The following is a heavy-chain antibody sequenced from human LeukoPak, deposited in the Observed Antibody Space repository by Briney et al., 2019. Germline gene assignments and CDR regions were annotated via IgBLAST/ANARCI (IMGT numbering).Heavy chain of an antibody. CDR2: ISRSGATI. J-gene: IGHJ4*02. CDR1: GFTFSSYG. D-gene: IGHD2-21*02. V-gene: IGHV3-48*03. CDR3: SRDRGGGDIYFDY. Sequence: GGSLRLSCAASGFTFSSYGMNWVRQAPGKGPEWISYISRSGATIYYADSVKGRFTVSRDNAKNSLYLQMSSLGAEDTAIYYCSRDRGGGDIYFDYWGQGTLVTVSS.